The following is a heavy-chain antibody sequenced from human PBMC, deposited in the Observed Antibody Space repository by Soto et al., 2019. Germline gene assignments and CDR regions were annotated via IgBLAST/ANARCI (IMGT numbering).Heavy chain of an antibody. D-gene: IGHD7-27*01. Sequence: QVQLQESGPGLVQPSQTLSLTCSVSGDPVSSGSYYWTWVRQHPVKGLEWIGYIYHTGSTYYNPSLQSRLIMSIETSKNQFSLHLYSVTAADTAVYFCAAKLGTTHYFDFWGQGSLVAVSS. CDR3: AAKLGTTHYFDF. J-gene: IGHJ4*02. V-gene: IGHV4-31*03. CDR1: GDPVSSGSYY. CDR2: IYHTGST.